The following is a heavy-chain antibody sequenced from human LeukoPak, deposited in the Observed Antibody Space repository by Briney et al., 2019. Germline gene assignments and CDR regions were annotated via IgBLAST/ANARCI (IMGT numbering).Heavy chain of an antibody. V-gene: IGHV3-43*01. CDR3: ARSRIPRAFDI. D-gene: IGHD2-21*01. J-gene: IGHJ3*02. Sequence: GGSLRLSCAASGFTFDDYTMHWVRQAPGKGLEWVSLISWDGGSTYYADSVKGRFTISRDNSKNSLYLQMNSLRAEDTALYYCARSRIPRAFDIWGQGTMVTVSS. CDR2: ISWDGGST. CDR1: GFTFDDYT.